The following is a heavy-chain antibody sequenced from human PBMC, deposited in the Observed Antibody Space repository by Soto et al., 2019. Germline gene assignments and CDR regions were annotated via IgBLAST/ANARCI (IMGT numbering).Heavy chain of an antibody. Sequence: SDTLSLTCAVSGGSISSYNWSWIRQPPGKGLEWIGYIYYSGITNYTPALKSRVTISVDTSKNQFSLKLSSVTAADTAVYYCARDRGHVSTVTLTPYYYGMDVWGQGTTVTVSS. D-gene: IGHD4-4*01. CDR3: ARDRGHVSTVTLTPYYYGMDV. CDR2: IYYSGIT. J-gene: IGHJ6*02. CDR1: GGSISSYN. V-gene: IGHV4-59*01.